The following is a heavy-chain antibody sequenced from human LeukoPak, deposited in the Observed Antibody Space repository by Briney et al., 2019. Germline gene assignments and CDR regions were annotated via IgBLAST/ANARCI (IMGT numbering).Heavy chain of an antibody. CDR3: AKDQSLSSGWGGVFDY. CDR1: GFTFSSYA. V-gene: IGHV3-23*01. D-gene: IGHD6-19*01. CDR2: ISGSGGST. J-gene: IGHJ4*02. Sequence: LTGGSLRLSCAASGFTFSSYAMSWVRQAPGKGLEWVSAISGSGGSTYYADSVKGRFTISRDNSKNTLYLQMNSLRAEDTAVYYCAKDQSLSSGWGGVFDYWGQGTLVTVSS.